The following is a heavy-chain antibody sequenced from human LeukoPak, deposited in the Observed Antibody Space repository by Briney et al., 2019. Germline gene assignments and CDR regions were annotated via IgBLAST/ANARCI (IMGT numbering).Heavy chain of an antibody. J-gene: IGHJ4*02. CDR1: GFAFSDFG. D-gene: IGHD3-10*01. V-gene: IGHV3-33*01. CDR2: TWSDGNKK. Sequence: GRSLRLSCEASGFAFSDFGIHWVRQAPGKGLEWVAVTWSDGNKKYYSESVKGRFTISRDNSKNTLYLQMNSLRAEDTAVYYCASTRPDYYYGSGSYFLWGQGTLVTVSS. CDR3: ASTRPDYYYGSGSYFL.